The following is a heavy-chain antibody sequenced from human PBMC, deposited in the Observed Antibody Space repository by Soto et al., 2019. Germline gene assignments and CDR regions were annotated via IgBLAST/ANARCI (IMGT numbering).Heavy chain of an antibody. CDR1: AGCSDGGNYY. D-gene: IGHD2-8*01. J-gene: IGHJ5*02. Sequence: SETLALSCPFPAGCSDGGNYYWCVIRQHPGKGLEWIGYISYSGSAHYNPSLRSRDFISVDTSRNQFSLKLSSVTAADTAVYHCARRRCTTNTCFDPWGQGTPVTVS. CDR3: ARRRCTTNTCFDP. CDR2: ISYSGSA. V-gene: IGHV4-31*03.